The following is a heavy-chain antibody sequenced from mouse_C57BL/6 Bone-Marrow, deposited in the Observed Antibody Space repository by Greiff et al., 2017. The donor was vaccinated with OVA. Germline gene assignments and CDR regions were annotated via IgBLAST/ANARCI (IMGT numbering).Heavy chain of an antibody. Sequence: QVQLQQSGAELVRPGASVTLSCTASGFTFTDYELHWVQQTPVHGLEWIGAIDPETGGTSYNPNFTGPAILSADTSSSTTYMELRSLRSEESDVDYCKRGDCYGSRGPYFDIWGTGTTVTVSS. D-gene: IGHD1-1*01. CDR2: IDPETGGT. CDR1: GFTFTDYE. V-gene: IGHV1-15*01. J-gene: IGHJ1*03. CDR3: KRGDCYGSRGPYFDI.